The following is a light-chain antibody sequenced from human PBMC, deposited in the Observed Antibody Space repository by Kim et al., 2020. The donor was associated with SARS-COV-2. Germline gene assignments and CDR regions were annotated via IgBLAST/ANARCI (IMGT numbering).Light chain of an antibody. CDR1: QGISSD. J-gene: IGKJ4*01. CDR2: AAS. CDR3: QKYNSAPALT. V-gene: IGKV1-27*01. Sequence: SVGDRVTITCRASQGISSDLAWYQQKPGQIPRLLIYAASTLQSGVPSRFSGSGSGTDFTLTISSLQPEDFATYYCQKYNSAPALTFGGGTNVDIK.